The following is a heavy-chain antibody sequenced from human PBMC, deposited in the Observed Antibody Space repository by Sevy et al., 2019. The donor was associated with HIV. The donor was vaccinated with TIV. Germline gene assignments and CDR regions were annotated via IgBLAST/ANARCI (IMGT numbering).Heavy chain of an antibody. CDR1: GFTFSTYG. V-gene: IGHV3-30*18. Sequence: GGSLRLSCAASGFTFSTYGMHWVRQAPGKGLEWVAVISYHGRNKFYGHSVEGRFTISRDNSKKTLYLHMNSLRAEDTAVYYCAKDFTGYNGMDVWGQGTMVTVSS. J-gene: IGHJ6*02. CDR2: ISYHGRNK. CDR3: AKDFTGYNGMDV. D-gene: IGHD3-9*01.